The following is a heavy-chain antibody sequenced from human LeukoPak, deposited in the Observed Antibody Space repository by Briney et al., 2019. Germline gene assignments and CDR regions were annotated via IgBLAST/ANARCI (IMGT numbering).Heavy chain of an antibody. J-gene: IGHJ4*02. CDR3: ARLRVAYSSGWCFDY. D-gene: IGHD6-19*01. Sequence: GGSLRLSCAASGFTVSSNYMSWARQAPGKGLEWVSVIYSGDSTYYADSVKGRFTISRDNSKNTLYLQMNSLRAEDTAVYYCARLRVAYSSGWCFDYWGQGTLVTVSS. CDR1: GFTVSSNY. V-gene: IGHV3-66*01. CDR2: IYSGDST.